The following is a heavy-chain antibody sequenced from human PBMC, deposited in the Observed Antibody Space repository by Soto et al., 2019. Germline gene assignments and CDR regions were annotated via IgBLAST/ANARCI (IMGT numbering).Heavy chain of an antibody. J-gene: IGHJ5*01. V-gene: IGHV1-18*04. CDR2: ISAYNGNT. CDR1: RYIFTSNG. D-gene: IGHD3-9*01. Sequence: SVKGSLQGTRYIFTSNGISWVRQAPGQGLEWMGWISAYNGNTNYAQKLQGRVTMTTDTSTSTEYMELRSLRSDDTAVYYCARVYDISSGTSPRFDSWGQGTLVTVSS. CDR3: ARVYDISSGTSPRFDS.